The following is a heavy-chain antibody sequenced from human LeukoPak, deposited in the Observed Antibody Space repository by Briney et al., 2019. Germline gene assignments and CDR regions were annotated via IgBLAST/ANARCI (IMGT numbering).Heavy chain of an antibody. CDR2: IWYDGSNK. J-gene: IGHJ5*02. CDR3: ARDPSDYYGSGRRRTDNWFDP. Sequence: GGSLRLSCAASGFTFSSYGMHWVRQAPGKGLEWVAVIWYDGSNKYYADSVKGRFTISRDNSKNTLYLQMSSLRAEDTAVYYCARDPSDYYGSGRRRTDNWFDPWGQGTLVTVSS. V-gene: IGHV3-33*01. D-gene: IGHD3-10*01. CDR1: GFTFSSYG.